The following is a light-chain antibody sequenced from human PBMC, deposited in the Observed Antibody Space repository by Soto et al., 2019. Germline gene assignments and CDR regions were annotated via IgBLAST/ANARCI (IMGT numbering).Light chain of an antibody. CDR2: GAS. V-gene: IGKV3-20*01. J-gene: IGKJ2*02. Sequence: DIVLTQSPGTLSLSPGERATLSCRSSQSVSSCYLAWYQQNHGQAPRLLIYGASRRATGIPDRFSGSGSGTGFTLTVNRLNLEDYAVYYCYQYHSPPAMCTFGKGTNLEIK. CDR3: YQYHSPPAMCT. CDR1: QSVSSCY.